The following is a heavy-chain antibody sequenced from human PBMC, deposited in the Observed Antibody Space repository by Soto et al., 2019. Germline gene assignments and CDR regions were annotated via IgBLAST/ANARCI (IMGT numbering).Heavy chain of an antibody. Sequence: EVQLLESGGGLVQPGGSLSPSFAASGFTFSSYAMSWARQAPGRGLEWVSAISGSVGTTYYADSVKGRFTTSGDNSKNTLYLQMNSLRAEDTAVYYCAKDSSGYPGGYFDYWGQGTLVTVSS. V-gene: IGHV3-23*01. CDR1: GFTFSSYA. D-gene: IGHD3-22*01. J-gene: IGHJ4*02. CDR3: AKDSSGYPGGYFDY. CDR2: ISGSVGTT.